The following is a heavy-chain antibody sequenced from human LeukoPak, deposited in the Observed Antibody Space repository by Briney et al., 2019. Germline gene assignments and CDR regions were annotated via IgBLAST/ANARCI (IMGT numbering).Heavy chain of an antibody. J-gene: IGHJ4*02. CDR3: ARAGSGSHPLPL. CDR2: IFYSGSA. Sequence: SETLSLTCTVSGGSISSYYWSWIRQPPGKGLEWIGYIFYSGSADYNPSLKSRATISVDTSKNQFSLKVHSVTAADTAVYYCARAGSGSHPLPLWGRGTLVTVSS. D-gene: IGHD1-26*01. V-gene: IGHV4-59*01. CDR1: GGSISSYY.